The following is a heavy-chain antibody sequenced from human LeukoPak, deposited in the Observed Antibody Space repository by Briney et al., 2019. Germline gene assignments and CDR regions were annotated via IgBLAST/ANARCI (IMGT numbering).Heavy chain of an antibody. CDR1: GGSISSSNW. Sequence: SETLTLTCAVSGGSISSSNWWSWVRQPPGKGLEWIGEIYHSGSTNYNPSLKSRVTISVDKSKNQFSLKLSSVTAADTAVYYCARDPIAAAGTIWFDPWGQGTLVTVSS. CDR3: ARDPIAAAGTIWFDP. J-gene: IGHJ5*02. CDR2: IYHSGST. V-gene: IGHV4-4*02. D-gene: IGHD6-13*01.